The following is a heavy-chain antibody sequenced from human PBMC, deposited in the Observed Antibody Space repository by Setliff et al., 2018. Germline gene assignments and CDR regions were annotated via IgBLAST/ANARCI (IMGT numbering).Heavy chain of an antibody. D-gene: IGHD1-1*01. J-gene: IGHJ6*03. CDR2: IKSTTDGATI. V-gene: IGHV3-15*01. CDR3: TTNLERRTGHHYYMDV. CDR1: GFTFSSYS. Sequence: GGSLRLSCIASGFTFSSYSMNWVRQAPGKGLEWVGRIKSTTDGATIHYGAPVNGRFTISRDDSKNTLYLHMNSLKTEDTAVYYCTTNLERRTGHHYYMDVWGKGTTVTVSS.